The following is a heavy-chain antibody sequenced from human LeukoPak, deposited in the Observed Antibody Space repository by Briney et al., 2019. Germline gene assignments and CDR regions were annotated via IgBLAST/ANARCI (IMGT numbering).Heavy chain of an antibody. Sequence: GGSLRLSCAASGFTPSRYNMNWVRQAPGEGLDWVSSISSSSSYIYYADSVRGRFTISRDDAKDSLYLQMNSLRVEDTAVYYCARPYGSGSYYPAYWGQGTLVTVSS. CDR1: GFTPSRYN. CDR2: ISSSSSYI. J-gene: IGHJ4*02. V-gene: IGHV3-21*01. CDR3: ARPYGSGSYYPAY. D-gene: IGHD3-10*01.